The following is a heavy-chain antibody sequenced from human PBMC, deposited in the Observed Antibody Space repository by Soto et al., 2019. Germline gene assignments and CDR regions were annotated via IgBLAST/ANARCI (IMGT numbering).Heavy chain of an antibody. V-gene: IGHV3-7*01. J-gene: IGHJ4*02. Sequence: ESGGGLVQPGGSLRLSCAASGFTFSSYWMSWVRQAPGKGLEWVANIKQDGSEKYYVDSVKGRFTISRDNAKNSLYLQMNSLRAEDTAVYYCARDLSRADCSGGSCYSGGLDYWGQGTLVTVSS. D-gene: IGHD2-15*01. CDR3: ARDLSRADCSGGSCYSGGLDY. CDR1: GFTFSSYW. CDR2: IKQDGSEK.